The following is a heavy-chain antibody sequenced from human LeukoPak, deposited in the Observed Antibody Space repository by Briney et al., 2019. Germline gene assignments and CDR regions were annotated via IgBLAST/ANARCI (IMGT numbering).Heavy chain of an antibody. D-gene: IGHD1-26*01. Sequence: GESLRLSCAASGFTFSRYSMSWVRQAPGKGLEWVSAISGRGTTIYYADPVKGRFTISRDNSKNTLHLQINSLRAEDTAVYYCAKDSGGTYFYYYYYMDVWGKGTTVTVSS. CDR2: ISGRGTTI. J-gene: IGHJ6*03. CDR3: AKDSGGTYFYYYYYMDV. V-gene: IGHV3-23*01. CDR1: GFTFSRYS.